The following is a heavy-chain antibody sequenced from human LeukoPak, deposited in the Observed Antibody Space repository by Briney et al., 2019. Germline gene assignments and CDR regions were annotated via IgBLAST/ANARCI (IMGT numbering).Heavy chain of an antibody. V-gene: IGHV1-69*02. CDR1: GGTFSSYT. CDR3: ARVATLYSSGVFNWFDP. Sequence: ASVKVSCKASGGTFSSYTISWVRQAPGQGLEWMGRIIPILGIANYAQKFQGRVTITADKSTSPAYMELSSLRSEDTAVYYCARVATLYSSGVFNWFDPWGQGTLVTVSS. J-gene: IGHJ5*02. D-gene: IGHD6-19*01. CDR2: IIPILGIA.